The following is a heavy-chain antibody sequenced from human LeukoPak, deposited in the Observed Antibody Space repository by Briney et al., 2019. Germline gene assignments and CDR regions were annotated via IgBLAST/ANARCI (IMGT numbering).Heavy chain of an antibody. Sequence: GGSLRLSCAASVFTFCSYSMHWVRQAPCKGLEWMAVISYDGSNKYYADSVKGRFTISRDNSKNTLYLQMNSLRAEDTAVYYCARDDGYNPFDYWGQGTLVTVSS. CDR3: ARDDGYNPFDY. CDR1: VFTFCSYS. CDR2: ISYDGSNK. V-gene: IGHV3-30*04. D-gene: IGHD5-24*01. J-gene: IGHJ4*02.